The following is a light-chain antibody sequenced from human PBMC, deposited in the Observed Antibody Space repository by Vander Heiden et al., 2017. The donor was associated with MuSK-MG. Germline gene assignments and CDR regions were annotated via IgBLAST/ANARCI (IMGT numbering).Light chain of an antibody. Sequence: QSALTQPASVSGSPGQSITISCTGTSSDVGGYNYVSWYQQHPGNALKLMLYDVSKRPSGVSNRFSGSKSGNTASLTTSGLEEEDEADYYCSSYTSSSTWVFGGGTKLTVL. CDR1: SSDVGGYNY. J-gene: IGLJ3*02. CDR2: DVS. CDR3: SSYTSSSTWV. V-gene: IGLV2-14*01.